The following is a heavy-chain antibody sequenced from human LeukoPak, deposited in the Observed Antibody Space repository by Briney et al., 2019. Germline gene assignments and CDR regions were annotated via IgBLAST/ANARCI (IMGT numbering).Heavy chain of an antibody. CDR3: AAGDYGDYRFDY. Sequence: PSETLSLTCAVSGGSISSGGYSWSWIRQPPGKGLEWIGYVYHSGSTYYNPSLKSRVTISVDRSKNQFSLKLSSVTAADTAVYYCAAGDYGDYRFDYWGQGTLVTVSS. CDR1: GGSISSGGYS. D-gene: IGHD4-17*01. CDR2: VYHSGST. J-gene: IGHJ4*02. V-gene: IGHV4-30-2*01.